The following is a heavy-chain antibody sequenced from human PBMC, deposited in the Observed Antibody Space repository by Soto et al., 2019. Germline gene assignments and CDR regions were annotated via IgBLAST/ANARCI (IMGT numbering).Heavy chain of an antibody. CDR2: ITHDGRDK. CDR1: GFTLSRYA. D-gene: IGHD3-9*01. J-gene: IGHJ5*02. Sequence: QVHLVESGGGVVQPGTSLRLSCAASGFTLSRYAMHWVHQGPDKGLNWVAVITHDGRDKYYADSVKGRFTISRDNSKNTLYLEIDSLRTEDTALYYCARDPYDVLRGGWFDPWGQGTLLTVSS. CDR3: ARDPYDVLRGGWFDP. V-gene: IGHV3-30*03.